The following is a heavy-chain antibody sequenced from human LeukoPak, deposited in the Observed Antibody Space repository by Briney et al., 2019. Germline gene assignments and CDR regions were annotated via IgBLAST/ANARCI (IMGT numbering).Heavy chain of an antibody. J-gene: IGHJ4*02. D-gene: IGHD3/OR15-3a*01. CDR1: EFTFSSCA. CDR3: AKAHLLDWLLPFDY. V-gene: IGHV3-30*18. Sequence: GGSLRLSCAASEFTFSSCAMHWVRQAPGKGLEWVALVSNDGGDKYYADSVKGRLTISRDNSKNTLYLQMNSLRGEDTGVYYCAKAHLLDWLLPFDYWGQGTLVTVSS. CDR2: VSNDGGDK.